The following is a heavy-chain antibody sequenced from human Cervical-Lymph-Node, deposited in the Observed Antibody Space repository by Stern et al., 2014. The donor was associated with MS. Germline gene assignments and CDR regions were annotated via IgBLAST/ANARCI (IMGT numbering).Heavy chain of an antibody. CDR2: VHYTGST. CDR1: GASITTNH. CDR3: ASCDGYSFAS. V-gene: IGHV4-59*08. J-gene: IGHJ4*02. Sequence: VQLVESGPGLVKPSETLSLTCVVSGASITTNHWSWIRQSPGKGLEWIGNVHYTGSTSSNPALQSRVTTAIAPSTKQFSVILSSVTAADTAVYFCASCDGYSFASWGQGTLVTVSS. D-gene: IGHD4-17*01.